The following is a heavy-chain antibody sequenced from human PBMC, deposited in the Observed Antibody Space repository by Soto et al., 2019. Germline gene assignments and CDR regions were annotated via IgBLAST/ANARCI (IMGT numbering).Heavy chain of an antibody. CDR2: ISVSGGST. CDR1: GFTFSSYA. J-gene: IGHJ4*02. V-gene: IGHV3-23*01. D-gene: IGHD1-26*01. Sequence: GSLRLSCAASGFTFSSYAMSWVRQAPGKGLEWVSAISVSGGSTYYADSVKGRFTTSRDNSKNTLYLQMNSLRAEDTAVYYCEKEGVSGSYQLYFDAWGPGDMVAVYS. CDR3: EKEGVSGSYQLYFDA.